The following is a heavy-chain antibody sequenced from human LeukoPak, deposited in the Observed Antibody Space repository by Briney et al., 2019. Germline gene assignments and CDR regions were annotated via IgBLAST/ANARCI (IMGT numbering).Heavy chain of an antibody. CDR3: ARRDYGGHAAYFDY. J-gene: IGHJ4*02. V-gene: IGHV5-51*01. D-gene: IGHD4-23*01. Sequence: GESLKISCRGSGYTITSNWIGWVRQMPGKGLEWMGIINPRDSETVYSPSFQGQVTMSVDKSISTAHLQWSSLEASDTAMYYCARRDYGGHAAYFDYWGQGTLATVSS. CDR2: INPRDSET. CDR1: GYTITSNW.